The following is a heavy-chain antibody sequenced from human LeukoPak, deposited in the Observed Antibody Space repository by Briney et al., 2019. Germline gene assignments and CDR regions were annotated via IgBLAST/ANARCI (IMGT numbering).Heavy chain of an antibody. Sequence: ASVKVSCKASGYTFTSYGISWVRQAPGQGLEWMGWISAYNGNTNYAQKLQGRVTMTTDTSTSTAYMELRSLRSDDTAVYYCASDMEYYGSGSTNFDYWGQGTLVTVSS. J-gene: IGHJ4*02. CDR3: ASDMEYYGSGSTNFDY. CDR2: ISAYNGNT. V-gene: IGHV1-18*01. CDR1: GYTFTSYG. D-gene: IGHD3-10*01.